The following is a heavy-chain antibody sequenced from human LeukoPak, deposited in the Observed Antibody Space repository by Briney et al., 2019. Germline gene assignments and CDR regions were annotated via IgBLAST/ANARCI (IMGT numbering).Heavy chain of an antibody. J-gene: IGHJ5*02. CDR3: VRGRAWFDP. Sequence: SETLSLTCTVSGGSISSYYWSWIRQPPGKGLEWIGYIYYSGNTNYDSSLESRVTISVDTSKNQFSLRLNSVTAADTAVYYCVRGRAWFDPWGQGTLVTVSS. D-gene: IGHD3-10*01. CDR1: GGSISSYY. CDR2: IYYSGNT. V-gene: IGHV4-59*01.